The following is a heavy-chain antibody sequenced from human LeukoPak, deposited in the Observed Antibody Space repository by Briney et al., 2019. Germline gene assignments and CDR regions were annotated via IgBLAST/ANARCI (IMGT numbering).Heavy chain of an antibody. D-gene: IGHD2/OR15-2a*01. CDR1: GFTFSSYE. CDR3: ARVEGNIITTTEGYFDY. CDR2: ISSSGSTI. J-gene: IGHJ4*02. V-gene: IGHV3-48*03. Sequence: PGGSLRLSCAASGFTFSSYEMNWVRQAPGKGLEWVSYISSSGSTIYYADSVKGRFTISRDKAKNSLSLQMSSLRAEHTPVYYLARVEGNIITTTEGYFDYRGQGTLVTVSS.